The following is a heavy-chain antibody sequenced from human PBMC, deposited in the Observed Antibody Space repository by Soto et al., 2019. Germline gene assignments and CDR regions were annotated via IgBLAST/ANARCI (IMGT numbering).Heavy chain of an antibody. V-gene: IGHV3-33*08. CDR2: INQDGSNK. D-gene: IGHD3-9*01. CDR1: GCTITTLW. Sequence: PGGPLRLSWAVSGCTITTLWMSWVRQAQGKGLEWVAVINQDGSNKYYADSVKGRFTISRDNSKNTLYLQMNSLRAEDTAVYYCARDHYDILTGYMAPSYYFDYWGQGTLVTVSS. J-gene: IGHJ4*02. CDR3: ARDHYDILTGYMAPSYYFDY.